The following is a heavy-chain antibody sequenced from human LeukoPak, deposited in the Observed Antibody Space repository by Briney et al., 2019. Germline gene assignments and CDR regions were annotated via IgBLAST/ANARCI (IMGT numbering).Heavy chain of an antibody. J-gene: IGHJ4*02. CDR2: IYYSGST. Sequence: SETPSLTCAVYGGSFSGYYWSWIRQHPGKGLEWIGYIYYSGSTYYNPSLKSRVTISVDTSKNQFSLKLSSVTAADTAVYYCARGGRVDYFDYWGQGTLVTVSS. V-gene: IGHV4-31*11. CDR1: GGSFSGYY. D-gene: IGHD2-15*01. CDR3: ARGGRVDYFDY.